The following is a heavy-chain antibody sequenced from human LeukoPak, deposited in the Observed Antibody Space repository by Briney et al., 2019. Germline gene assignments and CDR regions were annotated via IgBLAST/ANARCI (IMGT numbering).Heavy chain of an antibody. CDR1: GFTFGDYY. V-gene: IGHV3-11*04. D-gene: IGHD3-10*01. CDR3: ARSYAKVIRGVYDF. Sequence: GGSLRLSCEASGFTFGDYYMSWIRQTPGKELEWIAYISSSGTTFYYADSLRDRFTISRDNAKSSLFLQMNSLRPDDTAIYYCARSYAKVIRGVYDFWGQGTLVTVSS. CDR2: ISSSGTTF. J-gene: IGHJ4*02.